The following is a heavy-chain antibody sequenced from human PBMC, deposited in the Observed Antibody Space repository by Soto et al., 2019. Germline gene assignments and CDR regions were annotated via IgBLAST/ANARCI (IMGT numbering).Heavy chain of an antibody. Sequence: QVQLQESGPGLVKPSETLSLTCTVSGGSISNYYWSWIRQPPGKGLEWIGYIYYSGSTNYNPSRKSRVTISVDTSKTQFSLKLNSVTAADTAVYYCARVNYGNYYYYYGMDVWGQGTTVTVSS. J-gene: IGHJ6*02. D-gene: IGHD4-17*01. CDR2: IYYSGST. CDR1: GGSISNYY. V-gene: IGHV4-59*01. CDR3: ARVNYGNYYYYYGMDV.